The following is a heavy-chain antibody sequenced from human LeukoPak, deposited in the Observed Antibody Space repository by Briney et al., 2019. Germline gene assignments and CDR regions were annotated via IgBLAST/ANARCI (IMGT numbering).Heavy chain of an antibody. CDR1: GFTFSSYE. CDR2: ISSSGSTI. D-gene: IGHD3-10*02. V-gene: IGHV3-48*03. Sequence: GGSLRLSCAAPGFTFSSYEMNWVRQAPGKGLEWVSYISSSGSTIYYADSVKGRFTISRDNAKNSLYLQMNTLRAEDTAVYYCAELGITMIGGVWGKGTTVTISS. J-gene: IGHJ6*04. CDR3: AELGITMIGGV.